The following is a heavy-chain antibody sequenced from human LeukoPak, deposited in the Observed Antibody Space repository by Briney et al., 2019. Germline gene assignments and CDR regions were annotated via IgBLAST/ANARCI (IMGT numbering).Heavy chain of an antibody. J-gene: IGHJ6*02. D-gene: IGHD1-26*01. CDR2: IKQDGSEK. CDR1: GFTFSSYW. V-gene: IGHV3-7*01. Sequence: PGGSLRLSCAASGFTFSSYWMSWVRQAPGKGLEWVANIKQDGSEKYYVDSVKGRFTISRDNAKNSLYLQMNSLRAEDTAVYYCAAGEPRGLYGMDVWGQGTTVTVSS. CDR3: AAGEPRGLYGMDV.